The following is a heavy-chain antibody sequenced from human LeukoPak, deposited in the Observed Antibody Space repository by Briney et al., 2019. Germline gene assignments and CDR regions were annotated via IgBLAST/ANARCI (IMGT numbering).Heavy chain of an antibody. V-gene: IGHV3-23*01. Sequence: GGSLRLSCAASGFTFSSYGMKWARQAPGKGLEWVSSIRGSGGSADYADSVKGRFTISRDNSNNTLYLQMNSLRAEDTAVYYCAKSPAWTSYHYMDVWGRGTSVIVSS. CDR1: GFTFSSYG. J-gene: IGHJ6*03. D-gene: IGHD3/OR15-3a*01. CDR2: IRGSGGSA. CDR3: AKSPAWTSYHYMDV.